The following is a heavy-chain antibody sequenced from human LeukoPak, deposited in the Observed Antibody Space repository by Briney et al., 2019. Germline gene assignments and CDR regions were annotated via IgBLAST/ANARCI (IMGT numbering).Heavy chain of an antibody. CDR2: INSDGSST. V-gene: IGHV3-74*01. CDR3: ARAPVGATCFDY. CDR1: GFTFSSYW. D-gene: IGHD1-26*01. J-gene: IGHJ4*02. Sequence: GGSLRLSCAASGFTFSSYWMHWVRQAPGKGLVWVSRINSDGSSTSYADSVKGRFTISRDNAKNTLYLQMNSLRAEDTAVCYCARAPVGATCFDYWGQGTLVTVSS.